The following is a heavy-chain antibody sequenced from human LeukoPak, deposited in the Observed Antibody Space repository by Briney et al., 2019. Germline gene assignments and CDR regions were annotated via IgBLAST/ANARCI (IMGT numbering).Heavy chain of an antibody. Sequence: ASVKVSCKASGYTFTSYDINWVRQANGQGLEWMGWMNPNSGNTGYAQKFQGRVTMTRNTSISTAYMELSSLRSEDTAVYYCARVEQWLVPGYYYYMDVWGKGTTVTVSS. V-gene: IGHV1-8*01. CDR2: MNPNSGNT. CDR3: ARVEQWLVPGYYYYMDV. CDR1: GYTFTSYD. J-gene: IGHJ6*03. D-gene: IGHD6-19*01.